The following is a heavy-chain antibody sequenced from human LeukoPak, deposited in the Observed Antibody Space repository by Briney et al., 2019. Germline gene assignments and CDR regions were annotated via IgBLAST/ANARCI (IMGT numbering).Heavy chain of an antibody. V-gene: IGHV1-69*05. Sequence: ASVKVSCKASGGTFSSYAISWVRQAPGQGLEWMGRIIPIFGTANYAQKFQGRVTITTDESTSTAYMRLSSLRSEDTAVYYCARDVPREYYYDSSGHWDYWGQGTLVTVSS. CDR3: ARDVPREYYYDSSGHWDY. CDR2: IIPIFGTA. D-gene: IGHD3-22*01. CDR1: GGTFSSYA. J-gene: IGHJ4*01.